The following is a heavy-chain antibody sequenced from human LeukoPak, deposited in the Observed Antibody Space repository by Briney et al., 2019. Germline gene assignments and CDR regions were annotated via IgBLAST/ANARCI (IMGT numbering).Heavy chain of an antibody. CDR3: AKDFSYSSGWYSG. V-gene: IGHV3-23*01. CDR1: GFTFSSYA. D-gene: IGHD6-19*01. J-gene: IGHJ3*01. Sequence: PGGSLRPSCAASGFTFSSYAMSWVRQAPGKGLEWVSAISGSGGSTYYADSVKGRFTISRDNSKNTLYLQMNSLRAEDTAVYYCAKDFSYSSGWYSGWGQGTMVTVSS. CDR2: ISGSGGST.